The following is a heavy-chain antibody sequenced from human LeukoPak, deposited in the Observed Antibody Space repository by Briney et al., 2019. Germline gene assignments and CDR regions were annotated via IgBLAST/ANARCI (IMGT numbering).Heavy chain of an antibody. Sequence: GGSLRLSCVASGFTFSSYSISWVRQAPGKGLDWVSYSTSSGTTIYYADSVKGRFTVSRDNAKNSLYLQMNNLKDEDTAVYYCARIRGSYNYGMDVWGQGTTVTVS. CDR3: ARIRGSYNYGMDV. J-gene: IGHJ6*02. CDR1: GFTFSSYS. D-gene: IGHD3-16*01. CDR2: STSSGTTI. V-gene: IGHV3-48*02.